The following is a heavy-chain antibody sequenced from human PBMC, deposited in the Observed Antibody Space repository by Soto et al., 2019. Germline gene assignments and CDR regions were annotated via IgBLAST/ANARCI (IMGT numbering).Heavy chain of an antibody. V-gene: IGHV5-10-1*01. CDR2: IDPSDSYT. CDR3: ARNILEADEDYYYGMDV. CDR1: GYSFTSYW. Sequence: LGESLKISCKGSGYSFTSYWISWVRQMPGKGLEWMGRIDPSDSYTNYSPSFQGHVTISADKSISAAYLQWSSLKASDTAMYYCARNILEADEDYYYGMDVWGQGTTVTVSS. J-gene: IGHJ6*02.